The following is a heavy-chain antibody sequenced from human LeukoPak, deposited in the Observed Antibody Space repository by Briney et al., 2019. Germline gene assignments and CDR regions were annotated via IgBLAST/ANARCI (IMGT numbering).Heavy chain of an antibody. CDR1: GYTFTGYY. V-gene: IGHV1-2*02. CDR3: ARDLYGGTSATFDY. D-gene: IGHD4-23*01. J-gene: IGHJ4*02. Sequence: ASVKVSRKASGYTFTGYYMHWVRQAPGQGLEWMGWINPNSGGTYYAQKFQGRVTMTSDTSISTAYMELSRLRSDNTAVYYCARDLYGGTSATFDYWGQGTLVTVSS. CDR2: INPNSGGT.